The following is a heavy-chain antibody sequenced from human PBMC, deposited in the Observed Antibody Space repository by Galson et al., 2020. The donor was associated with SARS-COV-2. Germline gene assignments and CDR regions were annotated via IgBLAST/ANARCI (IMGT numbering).Heavy chain of an antibody. CDR3: ARETDDYTSSWYDA. Sequence: SCRASGFTFSSSAMHWVRQAPGKGLEWVAIISYNGTKRYNLDSVKGRFTISRDNSKNTLYLQMDSLTTEDTAVYYCARETDDYTSSWYDAWGQGTLVTVSS. CDR1: GFTFSSSA. D-gene: IGHD6-13*01. CDR2: ISYNGTKR. V-gene: IGHV3-30*04. J-gene: IGHJ5*02.